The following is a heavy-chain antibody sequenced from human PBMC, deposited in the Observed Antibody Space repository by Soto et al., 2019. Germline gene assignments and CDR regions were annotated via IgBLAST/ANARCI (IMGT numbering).Heavy chain of an antibody. J-gene: IGHJ4*02. CDR3: RESRVH. Sequence: GGSLRLSCAASGFTFSSYAMHWVRQAPGKGLEWVAVISYDGSNKYYADSVKGRFTISRDNSKNTLYLQMNSLRAEDTAVYYCRESRVHWGQGTLVTVSS. CDR2: ISYDGSNK. CDR1: GFTFSSYA. V-gene: IGHV3-30-3*01.